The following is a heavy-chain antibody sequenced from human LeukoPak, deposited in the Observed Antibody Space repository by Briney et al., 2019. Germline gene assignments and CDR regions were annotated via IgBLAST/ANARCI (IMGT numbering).Heavy chain of an antibody. Sequence: PGGSLRLSCAASGFTVSSNYMSWVRQAPGKGLEWVSVIYSGGSTYYAASVKGRLTISRDNAKNPLYLQMKSLRAENTPVYYCARDLTVIGGGTGIDYWGQGTLVTVSS. CDR2: IYSGGST. CDR3: ARDLTVIGGGTGIDY. V-gene: IGHV3-66*01. CDR1: GFTVSSNY. J-gene: IGHJ4*02. D-gene: IGHD3-16*01.